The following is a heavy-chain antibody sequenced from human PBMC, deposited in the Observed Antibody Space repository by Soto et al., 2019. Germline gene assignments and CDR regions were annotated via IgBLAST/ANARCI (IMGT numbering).Heavy chain of an antibody. V-gene: IGHV3-23*01. CDR3: AKAPYGVTFPFDY. Sequence: HPGGSLRLSCAASGFTFSSYAMSWVRQAPGKGLEWVSAISGSGGSTYYADSVKGRFTISRDNSKNTLYLQMNSLRAEDTAVYYCAKAPYGVTFPFDYWGQGTLVTVSS. CDR1: GFTFSSYA. J-gene: IGHJ4*02. CDR2: ISGSGGST. D-gene: IGHD4-4*01.